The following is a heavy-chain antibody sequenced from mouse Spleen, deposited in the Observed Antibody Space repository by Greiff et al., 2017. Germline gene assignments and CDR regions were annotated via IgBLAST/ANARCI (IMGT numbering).Heavy chain of an antibody. Sequence: DVKLQESGPGLVKPSQSLSLTCSVTGYSITSGYYWNWIRQFPGNKLEWMGYISYDGSNNYNPSLKNRISITRDTSKNQFFLKLNSVTTEDTATYYCARVRVVANAMDYWGQGTSVTVSS. CDR3: ARVRVVANAMDY. CDR1: GYSITSGYY. D-gene: IGHD1-1*01. CDR2: ISYDGSN. V-gene: IGHV3-6*01. J-gene: IGHJ4*01.